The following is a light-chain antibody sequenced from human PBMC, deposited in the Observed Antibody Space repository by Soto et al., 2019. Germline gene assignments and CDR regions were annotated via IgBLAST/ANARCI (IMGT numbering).Light chain of an antibody. CDR1: QSVSSN. CDR3: QQYDNWPIT. V-gene: IGKV3-15*01. Sequence: DIVMTQSPATLSVSPGERATLSCRASQSVSSNLAWYQQKPGQAPRLLISGASTRATGIPARLSGSGSGTEFTHTISSLRSEDFAVYYCQQYDNWPITFGQGTRLEIK. CDR2: GAS. J-gene: IGKJ5*01.